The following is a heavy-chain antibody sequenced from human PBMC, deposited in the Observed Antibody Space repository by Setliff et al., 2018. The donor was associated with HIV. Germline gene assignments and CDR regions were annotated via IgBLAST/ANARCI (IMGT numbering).Heavy chain of an antibody. CDR1: GYSFSRFS. CDR3: ARDSSEYFDFSSGDFHYMDV. Sequence: GASVQVSCKASGYSFSRFSINWVRQAPGQGLEWMGWINTNSWIPTYAQGFTGRFVFSLDTTVRTAYLEISDLRADDTGVYYCARDSSEYFDFSSGDFHYMDVWGKGTTVTV. V-gene: IGHV7-4-1*02. CDR2: INTNSWIP. D-gene: IGHD3-3*01. J-gene: IGHJ6*03.